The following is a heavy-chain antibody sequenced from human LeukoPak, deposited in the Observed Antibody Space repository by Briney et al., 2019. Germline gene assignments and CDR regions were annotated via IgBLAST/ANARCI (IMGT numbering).Heavy chain of an antibody. Sequence: PSETLSLTCAVYGGSFSGYYWSWIRQPPGKGLEWIGEINHSGSTNYNPSLKSRVTISVDTSKNQFSLKLSSVTAADTAVYYCARGKLRYRFSAGLRFDPWGQGTLVTVSS. CDR2: INHSGST. CDR1: GGSFSGYY. V-gene: IGHV4-34*01. D-gene: IGHD3-9*01. CDR3: ARGKLRYRFSAGLRFDP. J-gene: IGHJ5*02.